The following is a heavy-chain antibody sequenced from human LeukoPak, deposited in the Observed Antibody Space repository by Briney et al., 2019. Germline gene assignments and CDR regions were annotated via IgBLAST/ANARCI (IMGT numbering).Heavy chain of an antibody. J-gene: IGHJ4*02. CDR1: GFTFSSYW. D-gene: IGHD2/OR15-2a*01. V-gene: IGHV3-74*01. CDR3: ARDCHSSMPDY. CDR2: ISSDGSTA. Sequence: GGSLRLSCAASGFTFSSYWLHWARQAPGKGLVWVSRISSDGSTADYANSVKGRFTISRDNAKNTLYLQMNSLRAEDTAVFYCARDCHSSMPDYWGQGTLVTVSS.